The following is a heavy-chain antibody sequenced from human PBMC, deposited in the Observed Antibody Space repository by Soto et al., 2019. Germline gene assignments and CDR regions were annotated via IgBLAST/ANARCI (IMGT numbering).Heavy chain of an antibody. CDR2: INSRSSST. CDR3: VKGRNWASGSDY. J-gene: IGHJ4*02. CDR1: GFTFSDYY. D-gene: IGHD7-27*01. V-gene: IGHV3-11*05. Sequence: NPGGSLRLSCAASGFTFSDYYMSWIRQAPGKGLEWVSYINSRSSSTNYADSVKGRFTISRDNAKNLLYLQMSSLTVEDTAVYYCVKGRNWASGSDYRGQGTLLTVSS.